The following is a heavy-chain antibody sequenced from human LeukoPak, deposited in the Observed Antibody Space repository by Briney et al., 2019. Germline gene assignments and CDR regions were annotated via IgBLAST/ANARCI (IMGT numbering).Heavy chain of an antibody. Sequence: GGSLRLSCAASGFTVSSNYMSWVRQAPGKGLEWVSFIYSDNTHYSDSVKGRFTISRDNSKNTLYLQMNSLRAEDTAVYYCARALSYYLPYFDYWGQGTLVTVSS. V-gene: IGHV3-66*01. D-gene: IGHD3-10*01. J-gene: IGHJ4*02. CDR2: IYSDNT. CDR3: ARALSYYLPYFDY. CDR1: GFTVSSNY.